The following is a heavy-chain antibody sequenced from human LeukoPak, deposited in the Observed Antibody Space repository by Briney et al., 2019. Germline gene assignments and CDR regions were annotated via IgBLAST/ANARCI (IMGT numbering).Heavy chain of an antibody. CDR2: IYYSGST. V-gene: IGHV4-39*07. CDR1: GGSISSSSYY. J-gene: IGHJ4*02. D-gene: IGHD6-19*01. Sequence: SETLSLTCTVSGGSISSSSYYWGWIRQPPGKGLEWIGSIYYSGSTYYNPSLKSRVTISVDTSKNQFSLKLSSVTAADTALYYCTRGEYSSGWYDYWGQGTLVTVSS. CDR3: TRGEYSSGWYDY.